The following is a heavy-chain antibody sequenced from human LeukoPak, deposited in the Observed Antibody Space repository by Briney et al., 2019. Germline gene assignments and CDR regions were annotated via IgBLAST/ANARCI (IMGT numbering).Heavy chain of an antibody. CDR2: IYYSGST. V-gene: IGHV4-61*01. Sequence: SETLSLTCTVSGGSASSGSYYWSWIRQPPGKGLEWIGYIYYSGSTNYNPSLKSRVTISVGTSKNQFSLKLSSVTAADTAVYYCARVQSSGWQHDAFDIWGQGTMVTVSS. CDR1: GGSASSGSYY. J-gene: IGHJ3*02. CDR3: ARVQSSGWQHDAFDI. D-gene: IGHD6-19*01.